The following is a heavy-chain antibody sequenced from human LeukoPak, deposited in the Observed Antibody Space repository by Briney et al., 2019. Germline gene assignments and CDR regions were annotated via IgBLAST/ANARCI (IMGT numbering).Heavy chain of an antibody. CDR1: GFTFGCYT. Sequence: PGGSLRLSCAASGFTFGCYTMHWVRQAPGKGLDWVALISYDGSEKSYADSVKGRFTISRHNTKNTLYLRINILRAEDTAVYYCARDLYSYGPFDYWGQGTLVTVSS. CDR2: ISYDGSEK. CDR3: ARDLYSYGPFDY. V-gene: IGHV3-30*04. J-gene: IGHJ4*02. D-gene: IGHD5-18*01.